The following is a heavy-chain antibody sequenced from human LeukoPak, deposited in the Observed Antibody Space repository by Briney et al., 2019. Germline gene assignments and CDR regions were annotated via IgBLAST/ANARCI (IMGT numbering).Heavy chain of an antibody. CDR1: GGSISSYY. V-gene: IGHV4-59*01. J-gene: IGHJ5*02. D-gene: IGHD2/OR15-2a*01. CDR2: IYYSGST. Sequence: SETLSLTCTVSGGSISSYYWSWIRQPPGKGLEWIGYIYYSGSTNYNPSLKSRVTISVDTSKNPFSLKLSSVTAADTAVYYCARADYFNWFDPWGQGTLVTVSS. CDR3: ARADYFNWFDP.